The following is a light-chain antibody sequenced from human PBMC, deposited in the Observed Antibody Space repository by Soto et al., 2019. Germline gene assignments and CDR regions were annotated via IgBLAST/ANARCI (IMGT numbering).Light chain of an antibody. CDR2: GAS. CDR1: QSVSSS. CDR3: QQYNNWPPIT. V-gene: IGKV3-15*01. Sequence: EIVMTQSPATLSVSPGERATLSCRAGQSVSSSLAWYQQKPGQAPRLLIYGASTRATGIPARFSGSGSGTDFTLTISSLQSEDFAVYYCQQYNNWPPITFGQGTRLEIK. J-gene: IGKJ5*01.